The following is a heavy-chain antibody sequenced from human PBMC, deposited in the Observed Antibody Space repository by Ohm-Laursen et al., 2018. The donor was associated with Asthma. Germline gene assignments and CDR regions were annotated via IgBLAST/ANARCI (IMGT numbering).Heavy chain of an antibody. CDR3: ARGSGPDH. Sequence: GSLRLSCAASGFTFSTFGMNWVRQAPGEGLAWVSHISGSGSPIFYADSVKGRFTISRDNAKNSLYLQMNSLRAEDTAVYYCARGSGPDHWRQGTRVTVSS. V-gene: IGHV3-48*01. CDR1: GFTFSTFG. J-gene: IGHJ4*02. CDR2: ISGSGSPI. D-gene: IGHD6-19*01.